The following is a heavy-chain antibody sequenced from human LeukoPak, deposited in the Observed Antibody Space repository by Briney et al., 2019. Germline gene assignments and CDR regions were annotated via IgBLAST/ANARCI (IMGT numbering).Heavy chain of an antibody. CDR1: GGSISSYY. J-gene: IGHJ4*02. D-gene: IGHD3-3*01. CDR3: TRDRDFWSGYPAGYFDY. V-gene: IGHV4-59*01. Sequence: SETLSLTCTVSGGSISSYYWSWIRQPPGKGLEWIGYIYYSGSTNYNPPLKSRVTISVDTSKNQFSLKLSSVTAADTAVYYCTRDRDFWSGYPAGYFDYWGQGTLVTVSS. CDR2: IYYSGST.